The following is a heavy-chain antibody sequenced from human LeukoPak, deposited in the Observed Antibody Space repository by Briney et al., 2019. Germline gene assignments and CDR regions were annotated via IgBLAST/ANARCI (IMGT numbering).Heavy chain of an antibody. V-gene: IGHV3-23*01. CDR2: IVGSGATT. CDR3: AKGYYDSSGYYFDD. CDR1: GFTFSNYA. D-gene: IGHD3-22*01. J-gene: IGHJ4*02. Sequence: GGSLRLSCAASGFTFSNYAMTWVRQAPGKGLEWVSTIVGSGATTYYADSVKGRFTISRDNSKNTLYLQMNSLRAEDTAVYYCAKGYYDSSGYYFDDWGQGTLVTVSS.